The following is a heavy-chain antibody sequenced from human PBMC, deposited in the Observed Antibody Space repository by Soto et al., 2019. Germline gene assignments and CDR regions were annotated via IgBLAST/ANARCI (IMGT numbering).Heavy chain of an antibody. D-gene: IGHD6-13*01. J-gene: IGHJ6*02. CDR3: AKNSSSWMIDYYYYGMDV. Sequence: PGGSLRLSCAASGFTFSSYAMSWVRQAPGKGLEWVSAISGSGGSTYYADSVKGRFTISRDNSKNTLYLQMNSLRAEDTAVYYCAKNSSSWMIDYYYYGMDVWGQGTTVTVSS. CDR1: GFTFSSYA. V-gene: IGHV3-23*01. CDR2: ISGSGGST.